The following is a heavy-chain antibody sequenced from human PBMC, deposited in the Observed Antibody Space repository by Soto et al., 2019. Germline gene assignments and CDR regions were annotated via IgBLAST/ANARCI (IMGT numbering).Heavy chain of an antibody. D-gene: IGHD5-18*01. J-gene: IGHJ6*03. V-gene: IGHV3-20*04. CDR3: ARDCPRGYSYYYMDV. Sequence: GGSLRLSCAASGFTFGDYGMSWVRQAPGKGLEWVSGINWNGGSTGYADSVKGRFTISRDNAKNSLYLQMNSLRAEDTALYYCARDCPRGYSYYYMDVWGKGTTVTVSS. CDR2: INWNGGST. CDR1: GFTFGDYG.